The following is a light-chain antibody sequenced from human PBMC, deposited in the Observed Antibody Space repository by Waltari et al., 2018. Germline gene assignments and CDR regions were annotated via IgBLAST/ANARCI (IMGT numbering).Light chain of an antibody. CDR1: RSNIGAGYD. J-gene: IGLJ3*02. Sequence: QSVLTQPPSVSGAPGQRVTISCTGRRSNIGAGYDVHWYQQLPRAPPKLLIYVSTSRPLGVPSRFFGSTSGTSASLAITGLQAEDETDYYCQSYDTSLSVVFGGGTKLTVL. V-gene: IGLV1-40*01. CDR2: VST. CDR3: QSYDTSLSVV.